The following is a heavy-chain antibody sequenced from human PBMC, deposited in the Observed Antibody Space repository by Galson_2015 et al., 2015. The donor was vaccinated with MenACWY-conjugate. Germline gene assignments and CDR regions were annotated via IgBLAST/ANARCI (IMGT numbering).Heavy chain of an antibody. D-gene: IGHD2-2*01. CDR2: ISSSSSSI. J-gene: IGHJ4*02. CDR1: GFTFSNYS. V-gene: IGHV3-48*04. CDR3: ARVSPKGYCSSTSCHFDY. Sequence: SLRLSCAASGFTFSNYSMNWVRQAPGKGLEWVSYISSSSSSIYYADSVKGRFTISRDNAKNSLYLQMNSLRAEDTAVYYCARVSPKGYCSSTSCHFDYWGQGTLVTVSS.